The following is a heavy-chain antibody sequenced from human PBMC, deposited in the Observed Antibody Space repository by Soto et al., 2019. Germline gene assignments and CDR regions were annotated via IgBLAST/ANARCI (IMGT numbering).Heavy chain of an antibody. V-gene: IGHV3-30*18. D-gene: IGHD3-10*01. J-gene: IGHJ6*02. CDR2: ISYDGSNK. CDR3: AKDYYGSGDYYYGVDV. Sequence: HRVSQEPRKGLEWVAVISYDGSNKYYADSVKGRFTISRDNSKNTLYLQMNSLRAEDTAVYYCAKDYYGSGDYYYGVDVWGQGTTVTVSS.